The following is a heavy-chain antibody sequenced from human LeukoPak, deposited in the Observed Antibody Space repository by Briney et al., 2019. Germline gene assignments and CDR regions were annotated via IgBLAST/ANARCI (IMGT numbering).Heavy chain of an antibody. CDR3: ARDRWDSMVRGVIPLDY. V-gene: IGHV3-21*01. J-gene: IGHJ4*02. CDR1: GFTFSSYT. D-gene: IGHD3-10*01. CDR2: ISSSSSNI. Sequence: PGGSLRLSCAASGFTFSSYTMNWVRQAPGKGLKWVSSISSSSSNIYYADSVKGRFTISRDNAKNSLYLQMNSLRADDTAVYYCARDRWDSMVRGVIPLDYWGQGTLVSVSS.